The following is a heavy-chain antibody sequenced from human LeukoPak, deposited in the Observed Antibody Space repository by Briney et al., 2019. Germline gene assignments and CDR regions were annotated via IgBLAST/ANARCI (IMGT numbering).Heavy chain of an antibody. Sequence: AAGKVSCKASVYTFTSYDIDWVRQATGQGIEWMGWRNPNSGDTGYAQNFHGRITMTRNTSISTAYLELSRLNSEATTVYYSARVFRFLERLPHYYYMDVWGQGTTVTVSS. CDR1: VYTFTSYD. CDR2: RNPNSGDT. J-gene: IGHJ6*03. CDR3: ARVFRFLERLPHYYYMDV. V-gene: IGHV1-8*01. D-gene: IGHD3-3*01.